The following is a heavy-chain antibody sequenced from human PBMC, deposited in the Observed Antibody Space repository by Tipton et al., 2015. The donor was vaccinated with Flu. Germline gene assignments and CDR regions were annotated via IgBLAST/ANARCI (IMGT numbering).Heavy chain of an antibody. Sequence: QLVQSGAEVKKPGSSVKVSCKASGGTFDTYSITWVRQAPGQGLEWMGWINPNSGGTNYAQRFQGRVTMTRDTSISTAYMDLSRLRSDDTAVYYCARAPEWLSYGFDIWGQGTMVTVSS. D-gene: IGHD3-3*01. CDR3: ARAPEWLSYGFDI. J-gene: IGHJ3*02. V-gene: IGHV1-2*02. CDR2: INPNSGGT. CDR1: GGTFDTYS.